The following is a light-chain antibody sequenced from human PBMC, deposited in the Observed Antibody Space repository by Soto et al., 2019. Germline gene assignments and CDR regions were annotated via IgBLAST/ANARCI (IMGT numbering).Light chain of an antibody. CDR3: QKYNRAPLT. Sequence: DVQMTQSPSSLSSSVGDRVTITCRASQGIGNYLAWYLQKPGKVPKLLISAASTLQSGVPSRFSGSGSGADFTLTISSLQPEDVATYYCQKYNRAPLTFGGGTRVEIK. CDR1: QGIGNY. CDR2: AAS. J-gene: IGKJ4*01. V-gene: IGKV1-27*01.